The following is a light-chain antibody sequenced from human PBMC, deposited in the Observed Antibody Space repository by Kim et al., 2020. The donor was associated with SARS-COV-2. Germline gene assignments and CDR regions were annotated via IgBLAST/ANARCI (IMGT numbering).Light chain of an antibody. CDR3: LLAYSGARLHV. CDR2: DIS. CDR1: TCAVTSGHF. Sequence: GPVTLTCCSGTCAVTSGHFPSWFQQKPGQAPRPLIYDISQGHSWTPARFSGSLLGGKAALTLSGAQPEDEAEYYCLLAYSGARLHVFGTGTKVTVL. J-gene: IGLJ1*01. V-gene: IGLV7-46*01.